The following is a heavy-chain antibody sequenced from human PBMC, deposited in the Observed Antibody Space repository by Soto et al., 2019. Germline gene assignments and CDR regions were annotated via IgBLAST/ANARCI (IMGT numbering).Heavy chain of an antibody. V-gene: IGHV3-53*04. CDR2: IYSGGST. CDR1: GFTVSSNY. Sequence: PGGSLRLSCAASGFTVSSNYMSWVRQAPGKGLEWVSVIYSGGSTYYADFVKGRFTISRHSSKNTLYLQMNSLRAEDTAVYYCARGLGVTDAFDIWGQGTMVTVSS. D-gene: IGHD2-8*01. CDR3: ARGLGVTDAFDI. J-gene: IGHJ3*02.